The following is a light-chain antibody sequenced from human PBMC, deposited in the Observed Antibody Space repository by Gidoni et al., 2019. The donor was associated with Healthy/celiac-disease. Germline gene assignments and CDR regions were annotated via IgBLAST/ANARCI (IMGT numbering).Light chain of an antibody. CDR1: SGSIASNY. CDR2: EDN. J-gene: IGLJ2*01. Sequence: NFMLTQPHSVSESPGKTVTISCTRSSGSIASNYVQWYQQRPGSAPTTVIYEDNQRPSGVPDRFSGSIDSSSNSASLTISGLKTEDEADYYCQSYDMDVVFGGGTKLTVL. CDR3: QSYDMDVV. V-gene: IGLV6-57*04.